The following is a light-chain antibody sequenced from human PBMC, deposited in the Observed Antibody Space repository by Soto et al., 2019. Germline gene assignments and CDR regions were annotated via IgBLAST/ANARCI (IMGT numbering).Light chain of an antibody. V-gene: IGKV3-20*01. J-gene: IGKJ2*01. Sequence: EIVLTQPPGTLSLSPGERATLSCRASQSVSSSYLAWYQQKPGQAPRLLIYGASNRATGIPDRFSGSGSGTDFTLTISRLEPEDFAVYYCQQYGNSPPYTFGQGTKLGI. CDR1: QSVSSSY. CDR3: QQYGNSPPYT. CDR2: GAS.